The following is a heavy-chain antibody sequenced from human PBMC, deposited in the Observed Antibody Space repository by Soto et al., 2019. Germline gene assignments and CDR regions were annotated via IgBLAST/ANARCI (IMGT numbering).Heavy chain of an antibody. CDR2: IYSDGST. V-gene: IGHV3-53*01. CDR1: GFTVSSNF. CDR3: ARDISGGGVGY. J-gene: IGHJ4*02. D-gene: IGHD3-16*01. Sequence: GSLRLSCAASGFTVSSNFMSWVRQAPGKGLEWVSLIYSDGSTYYPDSAKGRFTISRDNSQNTLYLQMNSLRADDTAVYYCARDISGGGVGYWGQGILVTVSS.